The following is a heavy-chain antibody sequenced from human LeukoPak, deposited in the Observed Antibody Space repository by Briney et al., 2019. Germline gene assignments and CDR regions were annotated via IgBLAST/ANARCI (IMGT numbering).Heavy chain of an antibody. CDR3: ARDSIVGATGDYYYGMDV. Sequence: SETLSLTCAVYGGSFSGYYWSWIRQPPVKGLGWIGEINHSGSTNYNPSLKSRVTISVDTSKNQFSLKLSSVTAADTAVYYCARDSIVGATGDYYYGMDVWGQGTTVTVSS. CDR1: GGSFSGYY. CDR2: INHSGST. V-gene: IGHV4-34*01. D-gene: IGHD1-26*01. J-gene: IGHJ6*02.